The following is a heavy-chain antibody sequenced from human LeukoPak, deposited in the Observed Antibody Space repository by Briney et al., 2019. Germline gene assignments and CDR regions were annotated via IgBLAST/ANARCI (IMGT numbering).Heavy chain of an antibody. Sequence: PGGSLRLSWVVSGFTFGNYGMHCVRQAPGKGLEWVAVIGSNGRSQYYADSVKGRFTISRDNSKETLFLQMNSLRAVDTAVYYCAKELTSHIGTYYSNWGQGTLVTVSS. J-gene: IGHJ4*02. V-gene: IGHV3-33*06. CDR2: IGSNGRSQ. CDR1: GFTFGNYG. D-gene: IGHD2-21*01. CDR3: AKELTSHIGTYYSN.